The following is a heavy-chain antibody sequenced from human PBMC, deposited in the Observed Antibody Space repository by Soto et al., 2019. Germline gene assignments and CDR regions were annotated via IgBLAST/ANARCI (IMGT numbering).Heavy chain of an antibody. D-gene: IGHD3-3*01. J-gene: IGHJ4*02. V-gene: IGHV3-15*07. CDR2: IKSKTDDGTT. CDR3: ASTYFDYWSGFYVYYDY. Sequence: GGSLRLSCAASGFTFGNAWMNWVRQAPGKGLDWVGRIKSKTDDGTTDYAAPVKGRFTISRDDSQNMLYLQMNSLKSEDTAVYYCASTYFDYWSGFYVYYDYWGLGILVTVSS. CDR1: GFTFGNAW.